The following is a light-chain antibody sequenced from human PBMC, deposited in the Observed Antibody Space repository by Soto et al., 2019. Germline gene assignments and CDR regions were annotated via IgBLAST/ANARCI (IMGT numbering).Light chain of an antibody. CDR2: DAS. J-gene: IGKJ1*01. CDR1: QDISNY. Sequence: DIQMTQSPSSLSASVGDRVTITCQASQDISNYLNWYQQKPGQAPKLLIYDASNLETGVPSRFSGSGSGTDFTFTISSLQPEDIATYYCHQYDNLWTFGKGTKVDIK. V-gene: IGKV1-33*01. CDR3: HQYDNLWT.